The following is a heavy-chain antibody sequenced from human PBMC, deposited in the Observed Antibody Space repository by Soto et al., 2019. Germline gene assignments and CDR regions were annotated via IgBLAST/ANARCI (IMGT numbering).Heavy chain of an antibody. CDR1: GVTFSSYA. J-gene: IGHJ1*01. CDR3: ATDGTEYFDSSGYEGYFQH. CDR2: ISYDGSNK. Sequence: QVQLVESGGDVVQPGRSLRLSCAASGVTFSSYAMHWVRQPPGKGLEWVAVISYDGSNKYYADSVKGRFTISRDNSKNTLYLQMNSLRAEDTAVYYCATDGTEYFDSSGYEGYFQHWGQGTLVTVSS. V-gene: IGHV3-30-3*01. D-gene: IGHD3-22*01.